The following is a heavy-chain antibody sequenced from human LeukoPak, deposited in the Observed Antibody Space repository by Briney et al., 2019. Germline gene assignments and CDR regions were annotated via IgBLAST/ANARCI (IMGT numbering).Heavy chain of an antibody. Sequence: GGSLRLSCAASGFTFSSYAMSWVRQAPGKGLEWVSAISSSGGSTYYADPVKGRFTISRDNSKNTLYLQMNSLRAEDTAVYYCASTFYGSGIYYFGHWGQGTLVTVSS. CDR1: GFTFSSYA. CDR3: ASTFYGSGIYYFGH. J-gene: IGHJ4*02. D-gene: IGHD3-10*01. V-gene: IGHV3-23*01. CDR2: ISSSGGST.